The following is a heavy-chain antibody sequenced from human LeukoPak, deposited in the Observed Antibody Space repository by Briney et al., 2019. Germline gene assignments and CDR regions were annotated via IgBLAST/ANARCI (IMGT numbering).Heavy chain of an antibody. CDR2: INHSGST. Sequence: SETLSLTCAVYGGSFSGYYWSWIRQPPGKGLEWIGEINHSGSTNYNPSLKSRVTISVDTSKNQFSLKLSSVTAADTTVYYCARGFGVGPYYYYYMDVWGKGTTVTVSS. CDR1: GGSFSGYY. J-gene: IGHJ6*03. CDR3: ARGFGVGPYYYYYMDV. V-gene: IGHV4-34*01. D-gene: IGHD3-3*01.